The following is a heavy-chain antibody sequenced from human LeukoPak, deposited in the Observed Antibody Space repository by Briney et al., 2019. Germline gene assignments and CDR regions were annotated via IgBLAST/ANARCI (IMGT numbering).Heavy chain of an antibody. CDR2: IYYDGSEK. Sequence: GRSLRLSCAVSGLTFRNYGMHWVRQAPGKGLEWVAIIYYDGSEKYYVDSVKGRFTISRDNSKNTLYLQMNSLRAEDTALYYCASGRGGRGGINYFDYWGQGTLVTVSS. V-gene: IGHV3-33*01. CDR3: ASGRGGRGGINYFDY. D-gene: IGHD2-15*01. J-gene: IGHJ4*02. CDR1: GLTFRNYG.